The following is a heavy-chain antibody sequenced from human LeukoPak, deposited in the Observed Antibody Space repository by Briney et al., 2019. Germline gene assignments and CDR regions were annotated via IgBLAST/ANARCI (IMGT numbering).Heavy chain of an antibody. J-gene: IGHJ4*02. D-gene: IGHD3-9*01. CDR3: AARHYYILTGSDDF. CDR2: INHSGST. V-gene: IGHV4-34*01. Sequence: SETLSLTCAVYGGSFSGYYWSWIRQPPGKGLEWIGEINHSGSTNYNPSLKSRVTISRDMSKKQFSLKLSSVTAADTAVYYCAARHYYILTGSDDFWGQGTLVTVSS. CDR1: GGSFSGYY.